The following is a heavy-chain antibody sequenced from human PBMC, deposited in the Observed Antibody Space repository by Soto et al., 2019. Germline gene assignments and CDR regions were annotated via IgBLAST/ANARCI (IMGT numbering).Heavy chain of an antibody. V-gene: IGHV6-1*01. J-gene: IGHJ6*02. Sequence: SQTLSLTCAISGDSVSSNSAAWNWIRQSPSRGLEWLGRTYYRSKWYNDYAVSVKSRITINPDTSKNQFSLQLNSVTPEDTAVYYCARASDYYGSGSYYAPMGKNYYYYGMDVWGQGTTVTVSS. CDR2: TYYRSKWYN. CDR3: ARASDYYGSGSYYAPMGKNYYYYGMDV. D-gene: IGHD3-10*01. CDR1: GDSVSSNSAA.